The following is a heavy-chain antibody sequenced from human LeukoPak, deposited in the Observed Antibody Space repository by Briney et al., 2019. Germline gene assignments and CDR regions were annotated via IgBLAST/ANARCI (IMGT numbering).Heavy chain of an antibody. CDR3: ARDDSYCSSTSCYWGPFDY. D-gene: IGHD2-2*01. V-gene: IGHV3-23*01. J-gene: IGHJ4*02. CDR2: ISGSGDST. Sequence: GGSLRLSCAASGFTFSTYAVNWVRQAPGKGLEWVSTISGSGDSTYYADSVKGRFTISRDNSKNTLYLQMNSLRAEDTAVYYCARDDSYCSSTSCYWGPFDYWGQGTLVTVSS. CDR1: GFTFSTYA.